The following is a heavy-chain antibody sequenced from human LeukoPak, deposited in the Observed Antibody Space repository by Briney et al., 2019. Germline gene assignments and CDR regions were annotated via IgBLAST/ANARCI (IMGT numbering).Heavy chain of an antibody. Sequence: GESLKISCKGSGYSFTNYWIGWVRQMPGKGLEWMGIIYPGDSDTRYSPSFQGQATISADKSISTAYLQWSSLKASDTAMYFCASSWLVGQFDYWGQGTLVTVSS. CDR2: IYPGDSDT. V-gene: IGHV5-51*01. CDR3: ASSWLVGQFDY. D-gene: IGHD6-19*01. J-gene: IGHJ4*02. CDR1: GYSFTNYW.